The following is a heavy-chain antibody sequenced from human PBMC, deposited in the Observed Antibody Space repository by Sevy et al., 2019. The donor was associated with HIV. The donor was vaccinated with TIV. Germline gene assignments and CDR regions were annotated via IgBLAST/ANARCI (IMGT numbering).Heavy chain of an antibody. CDR1: GFTFSSYS. J-gene: IGHJ5*02. V-gene: IGHV3-21*01. D-gene: IGHD3-10*01. CDR2: ISSSSSYI. Sequence: GVSLRLSCAASGFTFSSYSMNWVRQAPGKGLEWVSSISSSSSYIYYADSVKGRFTISRDNAKNSLYLQMNSLRAEDTAVYYCARSTMVQGVIWGNWFDPWGQGTLVTVSS. CDR3: ARSTMVQGVIWGNWFDP.